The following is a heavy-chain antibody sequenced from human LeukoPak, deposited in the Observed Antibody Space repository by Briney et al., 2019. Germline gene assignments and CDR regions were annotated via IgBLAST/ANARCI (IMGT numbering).Heavy chain of an antibody. CDR1: GYTFTGYY. Sequence: VASVKVSCKASGYTFTGYYMHWVRQAPGQGLEWMGWINPNSGGTNYAQKFQGRVTMTRGTSISTAYMELSSLRSDDTAVYYCARTGYSSGWAFDYWGQGTLVTVSS. J-gene: IGHJ4*02. CDR2: INPNSGGT. CDR3: ARTGYSSGWAFDY. V-gene: IGHV1-2*02. D-gene: IGHD6-19*01.